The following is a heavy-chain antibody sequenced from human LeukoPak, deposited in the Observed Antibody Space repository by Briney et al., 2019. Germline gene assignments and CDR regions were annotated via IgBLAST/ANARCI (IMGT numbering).Heavy chain of an antibody. V-gene: IGHV3-23*01. CDR1: GFTFSSYG. Sequence: GGTLRLSCAASGFTFSSYGMNWVRQAPGKGLEWVSAISGSGGSTYYADSVKGRFTISRDNSKNTLYLQMNSLRAEDTAVYYCAKSTTYYYDSSGYYNYMDVWGKGTTVTVSS. D-gene: IGHD3-22*01. CDR3: AKSTTYYYDSSGYYNYMDV. J-gene: IGHJ6*03. CDR2: ISGSGGST.